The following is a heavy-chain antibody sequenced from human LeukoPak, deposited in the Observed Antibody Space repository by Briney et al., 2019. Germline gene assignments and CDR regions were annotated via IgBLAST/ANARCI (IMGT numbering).Heavy chain of an antibody. Sequence: GGSLRLSCAASGFTFSSYGMHWVRQAPGKGLEWVAVISYDGSNKYYADSVKGRFTISRDNSKNTLYLQMNSLRAEDTAVYYCARTNYYDSSGYPFDYWGQGTLVTVSS. D-gene: IGHD3-22*01. J-gene: IGHJ4*02. CDR2: ISYDGSNK. CDR1: GFTFSSYG. CDR3: ARTNYYDSSGYPFDY. V-gene: IGHV3-30*03.